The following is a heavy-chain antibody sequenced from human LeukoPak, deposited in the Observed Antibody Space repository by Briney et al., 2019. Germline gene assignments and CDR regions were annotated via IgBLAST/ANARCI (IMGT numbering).Heavy chain of an antibody. J-gene: IGHJ6*03. CDR2: IYTSGST. D-gene: IGHD3-3*01. CDR3: ASSYYDFWSGYYTDYYYYMDV. Sequence: SSETLSLTCTVSGGSISSYYWSWIRQPAGKGLEWIGRIYTSGSTNYNPSLKSRVTMSVDTSKNQFSLKLSSVTAADTAVYYCASSYYDFWSGYYTDYYYYMDVWGKGTTVTVSS. V-gene: IGHV4-4*07. CDR1: GGSISSYY.